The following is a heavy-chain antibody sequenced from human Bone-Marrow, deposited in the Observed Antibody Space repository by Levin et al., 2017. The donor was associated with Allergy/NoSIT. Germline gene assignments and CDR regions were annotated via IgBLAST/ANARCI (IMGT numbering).Heavy chain of an antibody. CDR2: ISAYNGDT. Sequence: EASVKVSCKSSGYTFTSFGVSWVRQAPGQGLEWMGWISAYNGDTNYAQKLQGRVTLTTDTSTNTAHMELRSLRSDDTAVYYCARDCPMKHCSYSIDYWGPGTLVTVSS. CDR1: GYTFTSFG. V-gene: IGHV1-18*01. CDR3: ARDCPMKHCSYSIDY. J-gene: IGHJ4*02. D-gene: IGHD2-15*01.